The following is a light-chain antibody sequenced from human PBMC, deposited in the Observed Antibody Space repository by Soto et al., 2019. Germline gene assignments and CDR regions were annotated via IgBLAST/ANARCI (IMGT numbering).Light chain of an antibody. CDR2: GAS. Sequence: EIVLTQSPDTLSLSPGESATLSCRASQSVSSNYLAWYQQKPGRAPRLLIYGASNRATGIPDRFSGRGSGTDFTLTITRLEPEDFAVFYCQPYDDSITCGQGTRLEIE. CDR3: QPYDDSIT. J-gene: IGKJ5*01. CDR1: QSVSSNY. V-gene: IGKV3-20*01.